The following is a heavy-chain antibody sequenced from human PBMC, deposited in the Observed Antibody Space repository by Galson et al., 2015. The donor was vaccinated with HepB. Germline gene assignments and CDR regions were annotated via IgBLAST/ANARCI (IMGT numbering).Heavy chain of an antibody. J-gene: IGHJ3*02. CDR3: ARSHYYDSSGSEYDSAFDI. CDR1: GFTFSSHT. Sequence: SLRLSCAASGFTFSSHTMNWVRQAPGKGLEWVSSISISSSYMYYLDSAKGRFTISRDNAKNSLYLQMSGLSAEDTAIYYCARSHYYDSSGSEYDSAFDIWGQGTMVTVSS. D-gene: IGHD3-22*01. V-gene: IGHV3-21*01. CDR2: ISISSSYM.